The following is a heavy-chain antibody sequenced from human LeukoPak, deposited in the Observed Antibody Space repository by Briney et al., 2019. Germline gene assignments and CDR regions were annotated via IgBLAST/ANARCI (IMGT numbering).Heavy chain of an antibody. Sequence: ASVKVSCKASGYTFTSYYMHWVRQAPGQGLEWMGIINPSGGSTTYAQKFQGRVTMTRDTSTSTVYMELSSLRSEDTAVSYCARRRNDAFDIWGQGTMVTVSS. D-gene: IGHD1-14*01. CDR1: GYTFTSYY. J-gene: IGHJ3*02. CDR2: INPSGGST. CDR3: ARRRNDAFDI. V-gene: IGHV1-46*01.